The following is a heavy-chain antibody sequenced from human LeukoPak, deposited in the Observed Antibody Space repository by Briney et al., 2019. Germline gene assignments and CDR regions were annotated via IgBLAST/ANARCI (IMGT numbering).Heavy chain of an antibody. CDR3: ARELRGYYFDY. V-gene: IGHV4-59*01. CDR2: IYYSGST. J-gene: IGHJ4*02. D-gene: IGHD3-3*01. Sequence: SETLSLTCTVSGGSISSYYWSWIRQPPGKGLEWIGYIYYSGSTNYNPSLKSRVTISVDTSKNQFSLKLSSVTAAGTAVYYCARELRGYYFDYWGQGTLVTVSS. CDR1: GGSISSYY.